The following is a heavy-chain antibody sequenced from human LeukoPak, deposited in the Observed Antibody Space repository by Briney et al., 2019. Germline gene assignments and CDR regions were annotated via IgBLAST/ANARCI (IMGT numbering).Heavy chain of an antibody. CDR2: IYSGGST. D-gene: IGHD4-17*01. Sequence: GGSLRLSCAASGFTFSSYEMNWVRQAPGKGLEWVSVIYSGGSTYYADSVKGRFTISRDNSKNTLYLQMNSLRAEDTAVYYCARFTYGDYPGGGYFDYWGQGTLVTVSS. CDR1: GFTFSSYE. J-gene: IGHJ4*02. V-gene: IGHV3-66*02. CDR3: ARFTYGDYPGGGYFDY.